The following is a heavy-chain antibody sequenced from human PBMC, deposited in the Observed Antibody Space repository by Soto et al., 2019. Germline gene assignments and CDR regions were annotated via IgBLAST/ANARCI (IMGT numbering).Heavy chain of an antibody. CDR2: IYSDNNT. V-gene: IGHV3-53*02. J-gene: IGHJ6*02. CDR1: GFTVSSDS. Sequence: VQLVETGGDLIQPGGSLRLSCAASGFTVSSDSMTWVRQAPGKGREWISIIYSDNNTDYADSVKGRFSISRDTSKNILYLQMNSLRAEDTAEYYCARHYSAMGVWGQGTTVTVSS. CDR3: ARHYSAMGV.